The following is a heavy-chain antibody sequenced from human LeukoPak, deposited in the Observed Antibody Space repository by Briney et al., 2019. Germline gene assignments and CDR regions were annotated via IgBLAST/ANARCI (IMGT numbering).Heavy chain of an antibody. CDR3: TRDYGGNSGDFDY. J-gene: IGHJ4*02. CDR1: GFTFSSYW. Sequence: GGSLRLSCAASGFTFSSYWMHWVRQVPGKGLVWVSRINSDGSSTIYADSVKGRFTISRDNAKNTLYLQMNSLRAEDTAVYYCTRDYGGNSGDFDYWGQGTLVTVSS. V-gene: IGHV3-74*01. D-gene: IGHD4-23*01. CDR2: INSDGSST.